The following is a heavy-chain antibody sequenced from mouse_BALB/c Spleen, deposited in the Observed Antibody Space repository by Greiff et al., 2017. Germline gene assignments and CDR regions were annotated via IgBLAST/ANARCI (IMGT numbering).Heavy chain of an antibody. CDR1: GDSITSGY. V-gene: IGHV3-8*02. D-gene: IGHD1-1*01. CDR3: ARNYYGSSPFAY. Sequence: EVQRVESGPSLVKPSQTLSLTCSVTGDSITSGYWNWIRKFPGNKLEYMGYISYSGSTYYNPSLKSRISITRDTSKNQYYLQLNSVTTEDTATYYCARNYYGSSPFAYWGQGTLVTVSA. J-gene: IGHJ3*01. CDR2: ISYSGST.